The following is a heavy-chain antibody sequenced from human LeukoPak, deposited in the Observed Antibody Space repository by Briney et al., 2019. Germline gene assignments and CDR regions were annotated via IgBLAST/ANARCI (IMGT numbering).Heavy chain of an antibody. CDR3: ARVEGGCSGYNLGFGIDY. J-gene: IGHJ4*02. D-gene: IGHD5-12*01. V-gene: IGHV3-48*02. CDR2: ISSSSSIK. CDR1: AFTFSSYA. Sequence: GGSLRLSCAASAFTFSSYAMNWVRQAPGKGLEWVSYISSSSSIKYYADSVKGRFTISRDNAKNSLYLQMNSLRDEDTAVYYCARVEGGCSGYNLGFGIDYWGQGTLVTVSS.